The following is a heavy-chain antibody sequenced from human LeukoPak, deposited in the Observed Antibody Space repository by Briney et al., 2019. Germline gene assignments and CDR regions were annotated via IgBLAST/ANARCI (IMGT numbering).Heavy chain of an antibody. J-gene: IGHJ4*02. CDR2: INWNGGST. Sequence: GGSLRLSCADSGVTFDDYGMSWGRQAPGKGLEWVSGINWNGGSTGYADSVKGRFTTSRDNAKNCLYLQMNGLRAEDTALYYCAREPREYYYDSSAADYWGQGTLVTVSS. V-gene: IGHV3-20*04. CDR1: GVTFDDYG. CDR3: AREPREYYYDSSAADY. D-gene: IGHD3-22*01.